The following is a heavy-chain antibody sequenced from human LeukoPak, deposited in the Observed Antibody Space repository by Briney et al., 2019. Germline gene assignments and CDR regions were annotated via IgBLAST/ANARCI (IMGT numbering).Heavy chain of an antibody. V-gene: IGHV4-39*02. CDR3: ARDLRDPSSPNDAFDI. CDR2: IYYSGST. CDR1: GGSISSSSYY. D-gene: IGHD1-26*01. Sequence: SETLSLTCTVSGGSISSSSYYWGWLRQPPGKGLEGFGSIYYSGSTYYNPSLKSRVTISVDTSKNQFSLKLSSVTAADTAVYYCARDLRDPSSPNDAFDIWGQGTMVTVSS. J-gene: IGHJ3*02.